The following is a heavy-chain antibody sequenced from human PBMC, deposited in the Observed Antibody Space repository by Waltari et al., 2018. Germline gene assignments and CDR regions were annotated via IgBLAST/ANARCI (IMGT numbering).Heavy chain of an antibody. V-gene: IGHV4-59*01. CDR2: IYYSGST. Sequence: QVQLQESGPGLVKPSETLSLTCTVSGGSISSYTWSWIRQPPGKGLEWIGYIYYSGSTNYNPSLKSRGTISVDTSKNQFSLKLSSVTAADTAVYYCARIQTGSREVRVQSLYYYGMDVWGQGTTVTVSS. D-gene: IGHD3-10*01. J-gene: IGHJ6*02. CDR1: GGSISSYT. CDR3: ARIQTGSREVRVQSLYYYGMDV.